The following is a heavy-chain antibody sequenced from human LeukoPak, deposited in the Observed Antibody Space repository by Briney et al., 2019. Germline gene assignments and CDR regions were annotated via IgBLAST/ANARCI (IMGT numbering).Heavy chain of an antibody. Sequence: SETLSLTCTVSGGSISSSSYYWGWIRQPPGKGLEWIGSIYYSGSTYYNPSLKSRVTISVDTSKNQFSLKLSSVTAADTAVYYCARSMHTFDYWGQGTLVTVSS. V-gene: IGHV4-39*01. J-gene: IGHJ4*02. CDR1: GGSISSSSYY. CDR2: IYYSGST. D-gene: IGHD2-21*01. CDR3: ARSMHTFDY.